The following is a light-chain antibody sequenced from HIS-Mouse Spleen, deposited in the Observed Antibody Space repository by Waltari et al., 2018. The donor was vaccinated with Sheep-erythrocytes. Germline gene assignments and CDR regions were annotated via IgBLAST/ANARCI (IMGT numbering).Light chain of an antibody. CDR1: SSNIGSNT. Sequence: QSVLTQPPSASGTPGQRVTISCSGSSSNIGSNTVNWYQQLPGTAPNLLTYSNNQRPSRGPARFSASKSGTSASLAISGLQSEDEADYYCAAWDDSLNGVVFGGGTKLTVL. V-gene: IGLV1-44*01. J-gene: IGLJ2*01. CDR3: AAWDDSLNGVV. CDR2: SNN.